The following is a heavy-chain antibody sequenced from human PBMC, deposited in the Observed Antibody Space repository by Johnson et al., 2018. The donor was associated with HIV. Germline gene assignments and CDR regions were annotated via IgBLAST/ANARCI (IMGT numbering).Heavy chain of an antibody. J-gene: IGHJ3*02. CDR3: AKGLLIAAAHDAFDI. D-gene: IGHD6-13*01. Sequence: EQLVESGGGLVQPGGSLRLSCAASGFTVSSNYMSWVRQAPGKGLEWVSVIYSGGSTYYADSVKGRFTISRDNAKNTLYLQMNSLRAEDTAVYYCAKGLLIAAAHDAFDIWGQGTMVT. CDR1: GFTVSSNY. V-gene: IGHV3-66*01. CDR2: IYSGGST.